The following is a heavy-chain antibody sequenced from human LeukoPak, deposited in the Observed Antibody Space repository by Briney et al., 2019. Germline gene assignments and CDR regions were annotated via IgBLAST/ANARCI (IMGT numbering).Heavy chain of an antibody. V-gene: IGHV1-69*06. D-gene: IGHD6-13*01. CDR3: ARGMEQQLYYYYMDV. CDR1: GGTFSSYA. CDR2: IIPIFGTA. Sequence: SVKVSCKASGGTFSSYAISWVRQAPGQGLEWMGGIIPIFGTANYAQKFQGRVTITADKSTSTAYMELSSLRSEDTAVYYCARGMEQQLYYYYMDVWGKGTTVTVSS. J-gene: IGHJ6*03.